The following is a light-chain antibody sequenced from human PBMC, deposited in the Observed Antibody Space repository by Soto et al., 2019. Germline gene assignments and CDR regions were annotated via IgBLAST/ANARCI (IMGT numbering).Light chain of an antibody. CDR2: RNN. Sequence: QSVLTQPPSASGTPGQRVTISCSGSSSNIGSNYVYWYQQLPGTAPKLLIYRNNQRPSGVPDRFSGSKSGTSASLAISGLRSEDEADYYCAAWDDSLSGLYVFGTETKVTVL. V-gene: IGLV1-47*01. J-gene: IGLJ1*01. CDR3: AAWDDSLSGLYV. CDR1: SSNIGSNY.